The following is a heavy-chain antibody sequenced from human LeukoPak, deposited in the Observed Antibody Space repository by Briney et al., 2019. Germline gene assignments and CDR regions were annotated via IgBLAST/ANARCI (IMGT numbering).Heavy chain of an antibody. Sequence: PSETLSLTCTVSGGSISSGSYYWSWIRQPAGKGLEWIGRIYTSGSTNYNPSLKSRVTISVDTSKNQFSLKLSSVTAADTAVYYCARAADTAMVLSWWGQGTLVTVSS. CDR3: ARAADTAMVLSW. D-gene: IGHD5-18*01. CDR2: IYTSGST. CDR1: GGSISSGSYY. J-gene: IGHJ4*02. V-gene: IGHV4-61*02.